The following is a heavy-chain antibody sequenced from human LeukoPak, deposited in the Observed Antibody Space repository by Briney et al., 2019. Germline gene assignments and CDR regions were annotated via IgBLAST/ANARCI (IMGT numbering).Heavy chain of an antibody. CDR2: INHSGST. Sequence: SETLSLTCAVYGGSFSGYYWGWIRQPPGKGLEWIGEINHSGSTNYNPSLKSRVTISVDTSKNQFSLKLSSVTAADTAVYYCARPITGTDYGGGNWFDPWGQGTLVTVSS. V-gene: IGHV4-34*01. CDR1: GGSFSGYY. D-gene: IGHD1-7*01. CDR3: ARPITGTDYGGGNWFDP. J-gene: IGHJ5*02.